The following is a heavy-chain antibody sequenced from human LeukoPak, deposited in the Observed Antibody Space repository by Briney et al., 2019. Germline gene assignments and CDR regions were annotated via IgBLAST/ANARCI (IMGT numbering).Heavy chain of an antibody. V-gene: IGHV3-48*02. CDR1: GFTFSDYS. CDR2: IDGSGDTI. Sequence: GESLRLSCAVSGFTFSDYSMNWVRQAPGKGLEWVSYIDGSGDTIYYADSVKGRFTISRDNAKNSLDLQMNSLRDEDTAVYYCSRRFDCWGQGTLVTVSS. J-gene: IGHJ4*02. CDR3: SRRFDC.